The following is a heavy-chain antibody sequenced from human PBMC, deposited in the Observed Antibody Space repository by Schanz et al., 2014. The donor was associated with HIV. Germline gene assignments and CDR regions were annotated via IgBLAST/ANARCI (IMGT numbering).Heavy chain of an antibody. D-gene: IGHD6-6*01. Sequence: QVQLVQSGAEVKNPGASVKVSCKASGYTFSSYDINWVRQATGQGLEWMGWMNPNSGHTGYAQKFQGRVDMTRTTSISTAYMELRGLTSDDTAVYFCARARAKIEGRPVGNWFDPWGQGTLVTVSS. J-gene: IGHJ5*02. V-gene: IGHV1-8*01. CDR2: MNPNSGHT. CDR1: GYTFSSYD. CDR3: ARARAKIEGRPVGNWFDP.